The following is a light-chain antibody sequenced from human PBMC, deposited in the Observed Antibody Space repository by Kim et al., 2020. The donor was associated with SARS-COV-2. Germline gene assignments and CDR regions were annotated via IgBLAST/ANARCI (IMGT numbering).Light chain of an antibody. V-gene: IGKV3-11*01. Sequence: EILMTQSPSTLSSSPGDRATITCRASQSISICLAWYQHKPGQAPRLLIYDASNRATGIPARFSGSGSGTDFTLTISSLEPEDIAVYYCHQRSSRPPMTFGQGTRVEIK. CDR1: QSISIC. J-gene: IGKJ5*01. CDR2: DAS. CDR3: HQRSSRPPMT.